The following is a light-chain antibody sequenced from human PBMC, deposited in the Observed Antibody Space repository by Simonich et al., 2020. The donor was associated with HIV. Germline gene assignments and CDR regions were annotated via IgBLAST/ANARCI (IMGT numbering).Light chain of an antibody. Sequence: EIVLTQSPGTLSLSPGERATLSCRARQSVSSNLSWYQQKPGQAPRLLIYSASTRATGIPAKFSGSWSGTEFTLTISSMQSEDIAVYYCQQYNNRPLTFGGGTKVEIK. CDR1: QSVSSN. CDR2: SAS. CDR3: QQYNNRPLT. J-gene: IGKJ4*01. V-gene: IGKV3-15*01.